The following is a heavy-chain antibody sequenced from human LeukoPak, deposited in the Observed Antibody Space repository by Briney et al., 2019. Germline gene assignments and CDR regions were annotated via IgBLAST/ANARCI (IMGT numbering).Heavy chain of an antibody. D-gene: IGHD2-15*01. J-gene: IGHJ6*03. CDR2: INHSGST. Sequence: PSETLSLTCAVYGGSFSGYYWSWIRQPPGKGLEWIGEINHSGSTNYNPSLKSRVTISVDTSKNQFSLKLSSVTAADTAVYYCARASCYDQYLMYYMDVWGKGTTVTVSS. V-gene: IGHV4-34*01. CDR1: GGSFSGYY. CDR3: ARASCYDQYLMYYMDV.